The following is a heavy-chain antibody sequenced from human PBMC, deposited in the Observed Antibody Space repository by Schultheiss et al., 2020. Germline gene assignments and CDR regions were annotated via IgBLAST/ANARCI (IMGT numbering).Heavy chain of an antibody. CDR2: IGTAGDP. J-gene: IGHJ4*02. D-gene: IGHD4-17*01. CDR1: GFTFSSYD. Sequence: ESLKISCAASGFTFSSYDMHWVRQATGKGLEWVSAIGTAGDPYYPGSVKGRFTISRENAKNSLYLQMNSLRAGDTAVYYCARATRADYGDVYYFDYWGQGTLVTVSS. V-gene: IGHV3-13*05. CDR3: ARATRADYGDVYYFDY.